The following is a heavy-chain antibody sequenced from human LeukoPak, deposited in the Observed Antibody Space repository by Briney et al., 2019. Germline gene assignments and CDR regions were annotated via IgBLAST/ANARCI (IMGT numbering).Heavy chain of an antibody. CDR3: ARSEANSYGFHH. D-gene: IGHD5-18*01. Sequence: GASVKVSCKVSGYTLTELSMHWVRQAPGKGLEWMGGFDPEDGETIYAQKFQGRVTMTEATSTDTAYMELSSLRSEDTAVYYCARSEANSYGFHHWGQGTLVTVSS. CDR1: GYTLTELS. CDR2: FDPEDGET. J-gene: IGHJ4*02. V-gene: IGHV1-24*01.